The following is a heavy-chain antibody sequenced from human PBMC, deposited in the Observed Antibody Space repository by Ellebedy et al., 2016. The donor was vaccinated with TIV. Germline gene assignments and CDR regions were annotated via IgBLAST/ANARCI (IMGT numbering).Heavy chain of an antibody. Sequence: SETLSLTCTVSGSSISDYYWTWIRQPPGRGLEWIGFVYDTLGSSNYSPSLKCRVSISVDTSKRQISLRLKSVTAADTAVYYCARHAVVPTPGFEYWGPGALVTVSS. CDR2: VYDTLGSS. V-gene: IGHV4-59*08. J-gene: IGHJ4*02. CDR3: ARHAVVPTPGFEY. CDR1: GSSISDYY. D-gene: IGHD2-15*01.